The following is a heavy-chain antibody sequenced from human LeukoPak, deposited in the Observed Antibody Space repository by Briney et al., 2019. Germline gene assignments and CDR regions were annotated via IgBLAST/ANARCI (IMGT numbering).Heavy chain of an antibody. J-gene: IGHJ4*02. CDR2: ISAGGGST. D-gene: IGHD6-19*01. V-gene: IGHV3-23*01. Sequence: PGGSLRLSCAASGFTFTSYVMSWVRQAPGKGLEWVSAISAGGGSTHYADSVKGRFTISRDNSKNTLYLQMNSLRAEDTAIYYCARRDISGWHDFDSWGQGTLVTVAS. CDR1: GFTFTSYV. CDR3: ARRDISGWHDFDS.